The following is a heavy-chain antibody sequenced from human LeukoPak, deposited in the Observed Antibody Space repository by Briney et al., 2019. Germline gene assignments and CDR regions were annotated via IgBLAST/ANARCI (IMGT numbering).Heavy chain of an antibody. J-gene: IGHJ6*03. CDR3: ARVLRFLEWSHYYYYMDV. Sequence: PSETLSLTCTVSGGSISSYYWSWIRQPPGKGLEWIGYIYYSGSTNYNPSLKSRVTISVDTSKNQFSLKLSSVTAADTAVYYCARVLRFLEWSHYYYYMDVWGKGTTVTVSS. CDR2: IYYSGST. D-gene: IGHD3-3*01. V-gene: IGHV4-59*01. CDR1: GGSISSYY.